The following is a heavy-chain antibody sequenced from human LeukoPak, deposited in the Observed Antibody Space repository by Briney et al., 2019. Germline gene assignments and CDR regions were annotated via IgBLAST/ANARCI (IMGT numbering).Heavy chain of an antibody. V-gene: IGHV4-39*01. CDR2: IYGPGST. Sequence: SETLSLTCTVSGGSISSSGYYWGWIRQPPEKGLEWIGSIYGPGSTYYNPSLKSRVTMSVDMSKNQFSLKLSSVTAADTAVYYCARHPTVTTFYVHQWGQGALVTVSS. CDR1: GGSISSSGYY. D-gene: IGHD4-17*01. J-gene: IGHJ1*01. CDR3: ARHPTVTTFYVHQ.